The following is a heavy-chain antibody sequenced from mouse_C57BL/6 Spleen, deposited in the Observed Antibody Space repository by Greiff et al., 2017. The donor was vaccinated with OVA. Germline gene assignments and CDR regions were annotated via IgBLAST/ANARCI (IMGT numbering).Heavy chain of an antibody. CDR1: GYAFSSSW. J-gene: IGHJ2*01. V-gene: IGHV1-82*01. D-gene: IGHD2-2*01. Sequence: QVQLQQSGPELVKPGASVKISCKASGYAFSSSWMNWVKQRPGKGLEWIGRIYPGDGDTNYNGKFKGKATLTADKSSSTAYMPISSLTSEDSAVYFCARIYGYDGFDYWGQGTTLTVSS. CDR2: IYPGDGDT. CDR3: ARIYGYDGFDY.